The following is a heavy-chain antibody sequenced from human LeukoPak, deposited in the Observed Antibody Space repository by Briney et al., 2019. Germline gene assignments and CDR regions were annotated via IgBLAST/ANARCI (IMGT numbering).Heavy chain of an antibody. CDR1: GFTFSTYE. V-gene: IGHV3-48*03. J-gene: IGHJ4*02. D-gene: IGHD3-16*01. CDR3: VSAYGGHLAY. Sequence: PGGSLRLSRAASGFTFSTYEMNWVRLVAGKGLEWVSYISGRGTTIYYADSVKGRFAISRDNTKNSMYLQMNSLRAEDTAVYYCVSAYGGHLAYWGQGTLVTVSS. CDR2: ISGRGTTI.